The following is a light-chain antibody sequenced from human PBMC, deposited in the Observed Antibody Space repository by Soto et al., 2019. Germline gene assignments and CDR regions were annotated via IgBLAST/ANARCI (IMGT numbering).Light chain of an antibody. CDR2: WAS. CDR3: QQYYSIPLT. V-gene: IGKV4-1*01. Sequence: DVVMTQSPDSLAVSLGERATINCKSSQSVLYSSNNKNYLAWYQQKPGQPPKLLIYWASTRESGVPDRFSGSGSGTDFTITSVSLQAEDVAVYYCQQYYSIPLTFGGGTKVEIK. J-gene: IGKJ4*01. CDR1: QSVLYSSNNKNY.